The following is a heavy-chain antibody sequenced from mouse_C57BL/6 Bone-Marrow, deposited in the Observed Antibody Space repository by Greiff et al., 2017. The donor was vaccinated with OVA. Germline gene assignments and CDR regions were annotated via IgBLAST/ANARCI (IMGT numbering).Heavy chain of an antibody. V-gene: IGHV2-9-1*01. CDR3: ARIYYGNYGRYFDV. Sequence: VKLQQSGPGLVAPSQSLYITCTVSGFSLTSYAISWVRQPPGKGLEWLGVIWTGGGTNYNSALKSRLSISKDNSKSQVFLKMNSLQTDDTARYYCARIYYGNYGRYFDVWGTGTTVTVSS. CDR1: GFSLTSYA. CDR2: IWTGGGT. D-gene: IGHD2-1*01. J-gene: IGHJ1*03.